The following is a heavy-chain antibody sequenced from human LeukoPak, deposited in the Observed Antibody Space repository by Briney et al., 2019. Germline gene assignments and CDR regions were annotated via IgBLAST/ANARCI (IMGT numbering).Heavy chain of an antibody. V-gene: IGHV6-1*01. Sequence: SQTLSLTCAISGDSVSRNNVTWNWIRQSPSRGLEWLGRTYYRSQWYSDYAESVKGRITINPDTSKNQFSLQLNSVTPEDTAVYYCARYQVSQGRETTPFDYWGQGTLVTVSS. CDR2: TYYRSQWYS. CDR1: GDSVSRNNVT. CDR3: ARYQVSQGRETTPFDY. D-gene: IGHD1-14*01. J-gene: IGHJ4*02.